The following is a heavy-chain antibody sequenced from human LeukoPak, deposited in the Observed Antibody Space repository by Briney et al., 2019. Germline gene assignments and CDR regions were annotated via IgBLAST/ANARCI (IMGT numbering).Heavy chain of an antibody. CDR3: ARWIGSSWSNTGPDDAFDI. CDR1: GYTFTSYD. CDR2: VNPNSGNT. D-gene: IGHD6-13*01. V-gene: IGHV1-8*01. Sequence: GASVNVSRKASGYTFTSYDINWVRQATGQGLEWMGWVNPNSGNTGYAQKFQGRVTMTRNTSISTAYMELSSLRSEDTAVYYCARWIGSSWSNTGPDDAFDIWGQGTMVTVSS. J-gene: IGHJ3*02.